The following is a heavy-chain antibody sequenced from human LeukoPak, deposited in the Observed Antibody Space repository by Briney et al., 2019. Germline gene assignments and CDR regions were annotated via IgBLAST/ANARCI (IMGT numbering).Heavy chain of an antibody. CDR3: ARDLLRDDYCGSGSSWFDP. V-gene: IGHV1-2*02. CDR2: INPNSGGT. CDR1: GYTFTGYY. J-gene: IGHJ5*02. Sequence: ASVKVSCKASGYTFTGYYMHWVRQAPGQGLEWMGWINPNSGGTNYAQKFQGRVTMTRDTSISTAYMELSRLRSDDTAVYYCARDLLRDDYCGSGSSWFDPWGQGTLVTVSS. D-gene: IGHD3-10*01.